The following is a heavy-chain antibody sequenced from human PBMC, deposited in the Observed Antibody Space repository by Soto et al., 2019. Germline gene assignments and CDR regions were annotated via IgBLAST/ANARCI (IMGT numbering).Heavy chain of an antibody. D-gene: IGHD3-22*01. V-gene: IGHV4-34*01. CDR2: INHSGIT. J-gene: IGHJ4*02. Sequence: SETLSLTCAVYGGSLSGFYWSWIRQPPGKGLEWIGEINHSGITGYNPSLKSRVTISIDTSKSQFSLRLKSVTAADTAVYYCARVGYYDSSGFFAPSDFWAQGTLVTVSS. CDR3: ARVGYYDSSGFFAPSDF. CDR1: GGSLSGFY.